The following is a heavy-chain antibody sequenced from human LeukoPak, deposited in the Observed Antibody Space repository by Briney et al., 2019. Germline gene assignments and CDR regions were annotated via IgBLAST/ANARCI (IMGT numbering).Heavy chain of an antibody. D-gene: IGHD3-3*01. Sequence: ASVKVSCKASRYTFTGYYMHWVRQAPGQGLEWMGWINPNSGGTNYAQKFQGRVTMTRDTSISTAYMELSRLRSDDTAVYYCARGNGAYDFWSGYMNWGQGTLVTVSS. V-gene: IGHV1-2*02. J-gene: IGHJ4*02. CDR3: ARGNGAYDFWSGYMN. CDR2: INPNSGGT. CDR1: RYTFTGYY.